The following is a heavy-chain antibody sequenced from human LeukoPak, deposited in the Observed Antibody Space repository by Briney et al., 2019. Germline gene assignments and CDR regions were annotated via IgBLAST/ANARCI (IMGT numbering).Heavy chain of an antibody. J-gene: IGHJ2*01. CDR1: GGSISSYY. CDR2: IYYSGST. D-gene: IGHD3-22*01. Sequence: SETLSLTCTVSGGSISSYYWSWIRQPPGKGLEWIGYIYYSGSTYYNPSLKSRVTISVDTSKNQFSLKLSSVTAADTAVYYCARVPYYDSSGYPWYFDLWGRGTLVTVSS. V-gene: IGHV4-59*12. CDR3: ARVPYYDSSGYPWYFDL.